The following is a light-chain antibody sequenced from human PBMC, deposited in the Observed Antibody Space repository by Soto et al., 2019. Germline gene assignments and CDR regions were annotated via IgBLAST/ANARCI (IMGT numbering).Light chain of an antibody. V-gene: IGLV1-44*01. J-gene: IGLJ2*01. CDR3: GTWDDSLNGPV. CDR2: NNY. CDR1: NSNIGANA. Sequence: QPVLTQPPSASGTPGQRVTVSCSGSNSNIGANAVNWYQHVPQTAPKLLIYNNYQRPSGVPDRFSGSKSGTSASLAISGLQSEDEADYYCGTWDDSLNGPVFGGGTKVTVL.